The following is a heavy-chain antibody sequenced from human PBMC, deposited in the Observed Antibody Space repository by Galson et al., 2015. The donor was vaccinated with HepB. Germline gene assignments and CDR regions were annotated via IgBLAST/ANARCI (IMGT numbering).Heavy chain of an antibody. CDR1: GYTFTSYG. Sequence: SVKVSCKASGYTFTSYGISWVRQAPGQGLEWMGWISAYNGNTNYAQKLQGRVTMTTDTSTSTAYMELRSLRSDDTAVYYCALILGIAAAGLQNNPHDYWGQGTLVTVSS. D-gene: IGHD6-13*01. V-gene: IGHV1-18*01. J-gene: IGHJ4*02. CDR3: ALILGIAAAGLQNNPHDY. CDR2: ISAYNGNT.